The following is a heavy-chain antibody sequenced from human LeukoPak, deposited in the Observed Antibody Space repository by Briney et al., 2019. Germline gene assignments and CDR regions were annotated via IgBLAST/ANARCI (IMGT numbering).Heavy chain of an antibody. D-gene: IGHD3-10*01. V-gene: IGHV4-39*01. J-gene: IGHJ3*02. Sequence: KPSETLSLTCAVSDDSIRSSAYYWGWIRQPPGKGLEWIGSIYYSGSTYYNPSLKSRLTISIDTSKTQFSLKLSSVTAADTAVYYCASEPYGSGSFLGAFDIWGQGTMVTVSS. CDR2: IYYSGST. CDR1: DDSIRSSAYY. CDR3: ASEPYGSGSFLGAFDI.